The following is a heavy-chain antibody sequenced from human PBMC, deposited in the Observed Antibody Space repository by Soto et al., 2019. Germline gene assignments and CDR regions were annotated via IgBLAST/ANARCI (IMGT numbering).Heavy chain of an antibody. CDR3: ARTGYSSSSDAFDI. CDR2: IKQDGSEK. J-gene: IGHJ3*02. Sequence: EVQLVESGGGLVQPGGSLRLPCAASGFTFSSYWMSWVRQAPGKGLEWVANIKQDGSEKYYVDSVKGRFTISRDNAKNSLYLQMNSLRAEDTAVYYCARTGYSSSSDAFDIWGQGTMVTVSS. V-gene: IGHV3-7*01. D-gene: IGHD6-13*01. CDR1: GFTFSSYW.